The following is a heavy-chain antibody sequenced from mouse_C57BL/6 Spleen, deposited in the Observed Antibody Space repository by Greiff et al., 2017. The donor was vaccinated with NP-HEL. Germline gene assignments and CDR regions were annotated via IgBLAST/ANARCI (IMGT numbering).Heavy chain of an antibody. V-gene: IGHV5-17*01. D-gene: IGHD2-1*01. J-gene: IGHJ3*01. CDR2: ISSGSSTI. CDR1: GFTFSDYG. Sequence: EVKLMESGGGLVKPGGSLKLSCAASGFTFSDYGMHWVRQAPEKGLEWVAYISSGSSTIYYADTVKGRFTISRDNAKNTLFLQMTSLRSEDTAMYYCARGNYGNYWEFAYWGQGTLVTVSA. CDR3: ARGNYGNYWEFAY.